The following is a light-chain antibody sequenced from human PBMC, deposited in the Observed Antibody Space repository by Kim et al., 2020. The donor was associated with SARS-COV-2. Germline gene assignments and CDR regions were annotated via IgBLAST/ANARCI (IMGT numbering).Light chain of an antibody. J-gene: IGLJ3*02. V-gene: IGLV3-1*01. CDR1: KRGDKF. CDR3: QAWDNNIVL. CDR2: EDT. Sequence: VSPGRTASITCCGDKRGDKFVSWQQQRPGQSPLLVIHEDTKRPAGIPARFSGSNSGDTATLTISGTQAMDEAVYYCQAWDNNIVLFGGGTKLTVL.